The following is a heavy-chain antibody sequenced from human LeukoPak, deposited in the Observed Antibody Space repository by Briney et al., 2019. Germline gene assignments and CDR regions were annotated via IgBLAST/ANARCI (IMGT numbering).Heavy chain of an antibody. V-gene: IGHV3-23*01. CDR2: ISGSGGST. D-gene: IGHD3-10*01. CDR3: AKITMVQGVIIKFDH. CDR1: GFTFSSYA. J-gene: IGHJ4*02. Sequence: GGSLRLSCAASGFTFSSYAMSWVRQAPGKGLEWVSAISGSGGSTYYADSVKGRFTISRDNSKNTLYLQMNSLRAEDTAVYYCAKITMVQGVIIKFDHWGQGTLVTVSS.